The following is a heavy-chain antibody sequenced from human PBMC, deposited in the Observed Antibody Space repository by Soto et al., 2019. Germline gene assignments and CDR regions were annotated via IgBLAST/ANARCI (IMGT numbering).Heavy chain of an antibody. CDR2: ISGSGGST. CDR3: VMKATPSTIYYFDY. J-gene: IGHJ4*02. Sequence: GGSLRLSCAASGFTFSSYAMSWVRQAPGKGLEWVSAISGSGGSTYYADSVKGRFTISRDNSKNTLYLQMNSLRAEDTAVYYCVMKATPSTIYYFDYWGQGTLVTVSS. D-gene: IGHD3-9*01. CDR1: GFTFSSYA. V-gene: IGHV3-23*01.